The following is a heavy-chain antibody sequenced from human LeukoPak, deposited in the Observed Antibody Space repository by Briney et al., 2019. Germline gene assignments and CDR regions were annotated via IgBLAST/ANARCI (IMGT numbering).Heavy chain of an antibody. J-gene: IGHJ5*02. Sequence: ASETLSLTCTVSGGSISSGSYYWSWIRQPAGKGLEWIGRIYTSGSTNYNPSLKSRVTISVDTSKNQFSLKLSSVTAADTAVYYCARDPASSWFDPWGQGTLVTVSS. CDR3: ARDPASSWFDP. CDR1: GGSISSGSYY. D-gene: IGHD2-2*01. CDR2: IYTSGST. V-gene: IGHV4-61*02.